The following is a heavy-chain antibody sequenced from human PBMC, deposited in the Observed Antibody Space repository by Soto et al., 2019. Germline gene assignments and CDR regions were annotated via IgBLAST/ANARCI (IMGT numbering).Heavy chain of an antibody. J-gene: IGHJ4*02. CDR1: GDAFTNYI. CDR3: ARGRDQPPVGLYFDS. Sequence: QVQLVQSGAEVKKPGSSVKVSCKASGDAFTNYIFDWVRQAPGQGLEWMGGIIPMFGTPKYAQTFQDRVTMSADVSTGTAYLELNSLRFDDTAVYYCARGRDQPPVGLYFDSWGEGTRVTVSS. CDR2: IIPMFGTP. D-gene: IGHD1-26*01. V-gene: IGHV1-69*01.